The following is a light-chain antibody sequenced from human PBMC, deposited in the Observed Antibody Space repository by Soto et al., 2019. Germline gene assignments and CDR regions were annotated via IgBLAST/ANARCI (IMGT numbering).Light chain of an antibody. J-gene: IGLJ1*01. CDR2: DNN. CDR1: SSNIGNNY. CDR3: GTWDSSLSAYV. V-gene: IGLV1-51*01. Sequence: QAVVTQPPSVSAAPGQKVTISCSGSSSNIGNNYVSWYQQLPGTAPKLLIYDNNKRPSGIPDRCSGSKSGTSASLGITGLQTGDEADYYCGTWDSSLSAYVFGTGTKLTVL.